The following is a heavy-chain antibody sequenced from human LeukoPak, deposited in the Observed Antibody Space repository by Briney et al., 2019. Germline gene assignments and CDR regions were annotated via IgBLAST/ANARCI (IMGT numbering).Heavy chain of an antibody. CDR2: VQYSGST. CDR3: AKGGKGFPLGLRFDP. V-gene: IGHV4-59*02. CDR1: GASVSRYF. Sequence: SETLSLTCTVSGASVSRYFSYWVRQSPGKGLEWMGYVQYSGSTYYNPSLMSRVSLSVDAAKIQFSLKLASLTAADTAVYYCAKGGKGFPLGLRFDPWGQGTLVSVSS. D-gene: IGHD2-21*01. J-gene: IGHJ5*02.